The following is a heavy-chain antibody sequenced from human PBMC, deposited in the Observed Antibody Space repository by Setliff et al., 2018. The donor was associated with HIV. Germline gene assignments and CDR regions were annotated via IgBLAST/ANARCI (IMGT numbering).Heavy chain of an antibody. D-gene: IGHD3-22*01. Sequence: TSETLSLTCAVYGGSFSGYYWSWIRQPPGKGLEWIGEINHSGSTNYNPSLKSRVTISVDTSKNQFSLKLSSVTAADTAVYYCARHDSGGYYSLDHWGQGTLVTVSS. CDR2: INHSGST. V-gene: IGHV4-34*01. CDR3: ARHDSGGYYSLDH. J-gene: IGHJ4*02. CDR1: GGSFSGYY.